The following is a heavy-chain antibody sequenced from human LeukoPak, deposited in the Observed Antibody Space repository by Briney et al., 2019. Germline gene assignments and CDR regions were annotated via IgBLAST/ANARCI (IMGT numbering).Heavy chain of an antibody. CDR2: ITSSSSYI. J-gene: IGHJ4*02. CDR1: GFTFSSYN. Sequence: GGSLRLSCAASGFTFSSYNMNWVRQAPGKGLEWVSSITSSSSYIYYADSVKGRFTISRDNAKNSLYLRMNSLRAEDTAVYYCARDVVDYWGQGTLVTVSS. V-gene: IGHV3-21*01. CDR3: ARDVVDY.